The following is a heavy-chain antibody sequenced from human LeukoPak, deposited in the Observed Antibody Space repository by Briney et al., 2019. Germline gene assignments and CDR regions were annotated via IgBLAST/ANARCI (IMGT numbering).Heavy chain of an antibody. Sequence: GGSLRLSCAASGFTFSSYAMSWVRQAPGKGLEWVSAISGSGGSTYYADSVKGRFTISRDNSKNTLYLQMNSLRAEDTAVYYCAKVVTIFGVVIDNWFDPWGQGTLVTVSS. CDR1: GFTFSSYA. CDR3: AKVVTIFGVVIDNWFDP. CDR2: ISGSGGST. J-gene: IGHJ5*02. V-gene: IGHV3-23*01. D-gene: IGHD3-3*01.